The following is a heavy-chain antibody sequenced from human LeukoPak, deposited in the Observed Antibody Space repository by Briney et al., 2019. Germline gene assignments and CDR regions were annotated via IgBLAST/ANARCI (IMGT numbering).Heavy chain of an antibody. CDR3: ARRVGYDILTGYYQSFDY. V-gene: IGHV4-39*01. D-gene: IGHD3-9*01. CDR2: IYYSGST. Sequence: PPETLSLTCTVSGGSISSSSYYWGWIRQPPGKGLEWIGSIYYSGSTYYNPSPKSRVTISVDTSKNQFSLKLSSVTAADTAVYYCARRVGYDILTGYYQSFDYWGQGTLVTVSS. J-gene: IGHJ4*02. CDR1: GGSISSSSYY.